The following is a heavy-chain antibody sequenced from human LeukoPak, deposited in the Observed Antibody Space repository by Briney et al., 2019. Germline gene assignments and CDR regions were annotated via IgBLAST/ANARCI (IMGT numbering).Heavy chain of an antibody. CDR3: AREINDPEIRTTGISGSDAFDI. CDR1: GGTFSSYA. CDR2: IIPIFGTA. V-gene: IGHV1-69*05. Sequence: SVKVSCKASGGTFSSYAISWVRQAPGQGLEWMGGIIPIFGTANYSQKFQGRVTITTDESTSTAYMELSSLRSEDTAVYYCAREINDPEIRTTGISGSDAFDIWGQGTMVTVSS. J-gene: IGHJ3*02. D-gene: IGHD1-1*01.